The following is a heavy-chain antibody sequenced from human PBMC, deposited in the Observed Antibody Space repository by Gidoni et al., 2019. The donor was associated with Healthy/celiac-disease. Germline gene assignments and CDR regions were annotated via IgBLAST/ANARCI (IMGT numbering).Heavy chain of an antibody. CDR2: INHSGST. CDR1: GGSFSGYY. D-gene: IGHD3-10*01. J-gene: IGHJ4*02. V-gene: IGHV4-34*01. Sequence: QVQLQQWGAGLLKPSEPLSLTCAVSGGSFSGYYWTWIRQPPGKGLEWIGEINHSGSTNYNPSLKSRVTISVDTSKNQFSLKLSSVTAADTAVYYCARAPTDYYGSGSYYWSLRFFDYWGQGTLVTVSS. CDR3: ARAPTDYYGSGSYYWSLRFFDY.